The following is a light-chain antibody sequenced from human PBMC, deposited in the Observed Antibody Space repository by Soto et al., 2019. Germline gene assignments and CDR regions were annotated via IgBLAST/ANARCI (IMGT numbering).Light chain of an antibody. CDR1: QGSSSW. CDR3: QQANSFPLT. J-gene: IGKJ4*01. Sequence: DIQMTQSPSSVSASVGDRVTITCRASQGSSSWLAWYQQKPGKAPKLLIYDASSLQSGVPSRLSGSRAGTDFTLTISSVPPEDFTTHYCQQANSFPLTFGGGTKVEI. V-gene: IGKV1-12*01. CDR2: DAS.